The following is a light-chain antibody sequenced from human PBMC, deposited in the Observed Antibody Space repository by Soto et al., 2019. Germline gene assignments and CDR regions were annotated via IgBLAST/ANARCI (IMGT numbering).Light chain of an antibody. CDR3: SSYTSSSSLYV. CDR1: SSDVGGYNS. Sequence: QYVLTQPSSVSGSPGQAITISCTGTSSDVGGYNSVSWYQQHPGKAPKLVVYEVSNRPSGVSNRFSGSKSVNTASLTISGLQAEDEADYYCSSYTSSSSLYVFGTGTKVTVL. CDR2: EVS. V-gene: IGLV2-14*01. J-gene: IGLJ1*01.